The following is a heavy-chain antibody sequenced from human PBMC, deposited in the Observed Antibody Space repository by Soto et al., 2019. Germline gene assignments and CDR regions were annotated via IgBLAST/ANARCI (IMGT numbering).Heavy chain of an antibody. Sequence: ASVKVSCKASGYTFTSYVISWVRQAPGQGLEWMGWISAYNGNTNYAQKLQGRVTMTTDTSTSTAYMELRSLRSDDTAVYYCARSLPYSNWRHDNYGMDLWGHGTPVTVSS. CDR1: GYTFTSYV. V-gene: IGHV1-18*01. CDR2: ISAYNGNT. CDR3: ARSLPYSNWRHDNYGMDL. D-gene: IGHD4-4*01. J-gene: IGHJ6*02.